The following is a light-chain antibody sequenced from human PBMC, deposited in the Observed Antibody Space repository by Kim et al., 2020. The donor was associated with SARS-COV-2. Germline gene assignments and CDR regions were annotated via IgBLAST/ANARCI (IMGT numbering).Light chain of an antibody. Sequence: SVKVTQTLSSGHSSNPIEWPQQQAEKGPRDLMTLSREGRHSKGDGIPGRFSWSSSRAGCYLAISGRQSDDEADYYCQTWGTGIWVFGGGTQLTVL. CDR3: QTWGTGIWV. J-gene: IGLJ3*02. V-gene: IGLV4-69*01. CDR1: SGHSSNP. CDR2: LSREGRH.